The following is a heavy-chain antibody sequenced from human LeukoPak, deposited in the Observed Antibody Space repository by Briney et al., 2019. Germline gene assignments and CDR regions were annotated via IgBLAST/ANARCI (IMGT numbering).Heavy chain of an antibody. J-gene: IGHJ3*02. Sequence: PGRSLRLSCAASGFTFSSYAMHWVRQPPGKGLEWVAIIWYDGSYKYYADSVKGRFTVSRDNSKNTLYLQVNSLTAEDTAVYYCARGNSDAFDIWGQGTMVTVSS. CDR2: IWYDGSYK. CDR3: ARGNSDAFDI. V-gene: IGHV3-33*01. D-gene: IGHD4-23*01. CDR1: GFTFSSYA.